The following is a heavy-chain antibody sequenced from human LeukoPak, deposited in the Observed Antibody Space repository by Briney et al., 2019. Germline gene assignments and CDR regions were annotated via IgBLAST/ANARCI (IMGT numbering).Heavy chain of an antibody. CDR1: GGSISSYY. CDR3: ARERDGAFDI. Sequence: SETLSLTCTVSGGSISSYYWSWIRQPPGKGLEWIGEINHSGSTNYNPSLKSRVTISVDTSRNQFSLKLSSVTAADTAVYYCARERDGAFDIWGQGTMVTVSS. CDR2: INHSGST. J-gene: IGHJ3*02. V-gene: IGHV4-34*01.